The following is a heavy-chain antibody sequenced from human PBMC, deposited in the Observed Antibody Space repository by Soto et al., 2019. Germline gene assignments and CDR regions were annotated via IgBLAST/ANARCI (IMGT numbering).Heavy chain of an antibody. J-gene: IGHJ6*02. V-gene: IGHV3-23*01. Sequence: GGSLRLSCGASGFTFSSYAMSWVRQAPGKGLEWVSAISGSGGSTYYADSVKGRFTISRDNSKNKLYLQMNSLRAEDTAVYYCAKDPQTDIVATIPRYYYYGMDVWGQGTTVTVSS. CDR2: ISGSGGST. CDR1: GFTFSSYA. CDR3: AKDPQTDIVATIPRYYYYGMDV. D-gene: IGHD5-12*01.